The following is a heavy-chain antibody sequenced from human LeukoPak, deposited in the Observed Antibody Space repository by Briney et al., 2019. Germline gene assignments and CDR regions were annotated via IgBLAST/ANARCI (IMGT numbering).Heavy chain of an antibody. D-gene: IGHD2-15*01. CDR2: INHSGST. CDR1: GGSFSGYY. CDR3: AGYCSGGSCYADY. Sequence: PSETLSLTCAVYGGSFSGYYWSWIRQPPGKGREWIGEINHSGSTNYNPSLKSRVTISVDTSKNQFSRKLSSATAADTAVYYCAGYCSGGSCYADYWVQGTLVTVSS. V-gene: IGHV4-34*01. J-gene: IGHJ4*02.